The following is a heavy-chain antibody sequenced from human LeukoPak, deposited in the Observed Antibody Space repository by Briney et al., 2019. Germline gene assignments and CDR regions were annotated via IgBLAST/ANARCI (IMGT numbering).Heavy chain of an antibody. D-gene: IGHD2-2*01. CDR1: GDSVSSNSVT. CDR3: ARRLTQYDCFDP. V-gene: IGHV6-1*01. Sequence: SQTLPLTCALSGDSVSSNSVTWNWIRQSPSRGLEWQGRTYYRSTWYNDYAVSVRGRITVNPDTSKNQFSLHLNSVTPEDTAVYYCARRLTQYDCFDPWGQGILVTVSS. CDR2: TYYRSTWYN. J-gene: IGHJ5*02.